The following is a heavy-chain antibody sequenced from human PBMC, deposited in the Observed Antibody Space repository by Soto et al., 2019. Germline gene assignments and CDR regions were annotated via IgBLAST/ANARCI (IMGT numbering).Heavy chain of an antibody. V-gene: IGHV4-31*03. CDR3: AREETGNDALDI. D-gene: IGHD1-1*01. CDR2: IYYSGST. J-gene: IGHJ3*02. CDR1: GGSISSGGYY. Sequence: PSGTLSHTCTVSGGSISSGGYYWSWIRQHPGKGLEWIGYIYYSGSTYYNPSLKSRVTISVDMSKNQFSLNLRSVTDADTAIYYCAREETGNDALDIWGQGTLVTV.